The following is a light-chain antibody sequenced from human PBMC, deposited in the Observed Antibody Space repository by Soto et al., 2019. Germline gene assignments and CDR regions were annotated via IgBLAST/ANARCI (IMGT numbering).Light chain of an antibody. CDR2: DAS. CDR3: QQRSNWPPT. V-gene: IGKV3-11*01. J-gene: IGKJ2*01. Sequence: EIVLTQSPATLSLSPGERATLFCRASQSIGTYLAWYQQKSGQAPRLLIYDASNRATGIPDRFSGGGSGTDFTLTVSSREPEDFAVYYCQQRSNWPPTFGQGTKLEI. CDR1: QSIGTY.